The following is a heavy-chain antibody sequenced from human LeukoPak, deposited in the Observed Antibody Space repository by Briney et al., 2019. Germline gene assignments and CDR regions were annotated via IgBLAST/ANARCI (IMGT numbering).Heavy chain of an antibody. CDR1: GGTFSSYA. J-gene: IGHJ6*03. V-gene: IGHV1-69*13. Sequence: GASVKVSCKASGGTFSSYAISWVRQAPGQGLEWMGGIIPIIGTANYAQKFQGRVTITADESTSTAYMELSSLRSEDTAVYYCARDGRTTVSPRGYYYYYYYMDVWGKGTTVTVSS. D-gene: IGHD4-11*01. CDR3: ARDGRTTVSPRGYYYYYYYMDV. CDR2: IIPIIGTA.